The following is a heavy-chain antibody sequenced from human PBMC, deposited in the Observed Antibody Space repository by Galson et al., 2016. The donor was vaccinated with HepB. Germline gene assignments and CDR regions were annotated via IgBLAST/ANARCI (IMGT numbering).Heavy chain of an antibody. J-gene: IGHJ6*02. Sequence: SLRLSCAASGFLRNYWMSWVRQAPGKGLEWVANIKQDGSETHYVDSVKGRFTISRDNAKNSLYLQMNSLRAEDTAVYYCARDGLRGRWRLGGMDVWGQGTTVTVSS. D-gene: IGHD3/OR15-3a*01. CDR1: GFLRNYW. V-gene: IGHV3-7*01. CDR2: IKQDGSET. CDR3: ARDGLRGRWRLGGMDV.